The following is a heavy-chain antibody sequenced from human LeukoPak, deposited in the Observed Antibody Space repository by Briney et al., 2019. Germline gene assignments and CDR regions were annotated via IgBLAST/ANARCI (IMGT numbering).Heavy chain of an antibody. Sequence: SETLSFTCTVSGGSISSYYWSWIRQPPGKGLEWIGYIYYSGSTNYNPSLKSRVTISVDTSKNQFSLKLSSVTAADTAVYYCASSGESYSSGWYRVGGMDVWGQGTTVTVSS. CDR2: IYYSGST. D-gene: IGHD6-19*01. V-gene: IGHV4-59*01. J-gene: IGHJ6*02. CDR3: ASSGESYSSGWYRVGGMDV. CDR1: GGSISSYY.